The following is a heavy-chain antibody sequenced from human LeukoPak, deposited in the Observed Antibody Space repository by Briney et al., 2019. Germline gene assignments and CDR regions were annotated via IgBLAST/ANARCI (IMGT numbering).Heavy chain of an antibody. CDR2: ISAYNGNT. Sequence: GASVKVSCKASGYTFTSYGISWVRQAPGQGLEWMGWISAYNGNTNYAQKLQGRVTMPTDTSTSTAYMELRSLRSDDTAVYYCARDRGSSGWYMDYFDYWGQGTLVTVSS. D-gene: IGHD6-19*01. V-gene: IGHV1-18*01. CDR1: GYTFTSYG. CDR3: ARDRGSSGWYMDYFDY. J-gene: IGHJ4*02.